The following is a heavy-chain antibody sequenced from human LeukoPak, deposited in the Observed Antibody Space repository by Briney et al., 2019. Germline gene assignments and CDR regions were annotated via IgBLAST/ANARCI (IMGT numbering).Heavy chain of an antibody. Sequence: GGSLRLSCAASGFTFSSYSMNWVRQAPGKGLEWVSSISSSSSYIYYADSVMGRFTISRDNAKNSLYLQMNSLRAEDTAVYYCARVGRDGYKFDYWGQGTLVTVSS. CDR2: ISSSSSYI. V-gene: IGHV3-21*04. CDR1: GFTFSSYS. J-gene: IGHJ4*02. D-gene: IGHD5-24*01. CDR3: ARVGRDGYKFDY.